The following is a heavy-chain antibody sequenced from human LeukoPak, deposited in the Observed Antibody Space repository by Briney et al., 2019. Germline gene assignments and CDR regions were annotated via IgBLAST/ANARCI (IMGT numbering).Heavy chain of an antibody. V-gene: IGHV3-48*03. D-gene: IGHD2-2*01. CDR2: ISSSGTTI. Sequence: QPGGSLRLSCAASGFTFSSYEMNWVRQAPGKGLEWVSYISSSGTTIYYADSVKGRFTISRDNAKNSLYLQMNSLRAEDTAVYYCARGGYCCSSICYSLNAFDIWGQGTMFIVSS. CDR3: ARGGYCCSSICYSLNAFDI. J-gene: IGHJ3*02. CDR1: GFTFSSYE.